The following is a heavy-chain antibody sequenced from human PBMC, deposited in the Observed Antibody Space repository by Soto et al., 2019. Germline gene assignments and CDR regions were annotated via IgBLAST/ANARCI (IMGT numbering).Heavy chain of an antibody. Sequence: SEILSLTCTVSGGSISSNSYYWDWIRQPPGKGLEWIGSMYYSGATYHNPSLQSRVTISVDTSKNQFSLHLSSVTAADTAVYYCARHAAYDSVWGKSDGSDYWGQGTLVTVPQ. V-gene: IGHV4-39*01. CDR1: GGSISSNSYY. J-gene: IGHJ4*02. CDR3: ARHAAYDSVWGKSDGSDY. D-gene: IGHD3-16*01. CDR2: MYYSGAT.